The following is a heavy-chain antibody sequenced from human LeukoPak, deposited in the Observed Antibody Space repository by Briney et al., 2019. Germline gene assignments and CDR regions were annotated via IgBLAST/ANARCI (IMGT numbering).Heavy chain of an antibody. J-gene: IGHJ4*02. CDR1: GYTLTELS. Sequence: ASVKVSCKVSGYTLTELSMHWVRQAPGKGLEWMGGFDPEDGETIYAQKFQGRVTMTEDTSTDTAYMELSSLRSEDTAVYYCAGRLGRFYYYGSGNYLGLDYWGQGTLVTVSS. D-gene: IGHD3-10*01. V-gene: IGHV1-24*01. CDR3: AGRLGRFYYYGSGNYLGLDY. CDR2: FDPEDGET.